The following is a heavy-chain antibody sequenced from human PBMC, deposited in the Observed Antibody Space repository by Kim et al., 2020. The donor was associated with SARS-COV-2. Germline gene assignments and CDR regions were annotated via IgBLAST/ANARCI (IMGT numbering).Heavy chain of an antibody. CDR3: ARREKQQLVPFYY. CDR1: GGSISSSSYY. CDR2: IYYSGST. V-gene: IGHV4-39*01. J-gene: IGHJ4*02. Sequence: SETLSLTCTVSGGSISSSSYYWGWIRQPPGKGLEWIGSIYYSGSTYYNPSLKSRVTISVDTSKNQFSLKLSSVTAADTAVYYCARREKQQLVPFYYWGQGTLVTVSS. D-gene: IGHD6-13*01.